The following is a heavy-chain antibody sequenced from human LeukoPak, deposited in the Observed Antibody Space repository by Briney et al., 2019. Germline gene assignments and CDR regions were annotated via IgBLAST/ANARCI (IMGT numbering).Heavy chain of an antibody. CDR1: GGSFSGYY. Sequence: SETLSLTCAVYGGSFSGYYWSWIRQPPGKGLEWIGEINHSGSTNYNPSLKSRVTISVDTSKNQFSLELSSVTAADTAVYYCARGPNVDTAFDYWGQGTLVTVSS. CDR2: INHSGST. D-gene: IGHD5-18*01. V-gene: IGHV4-34*01. CDR3: ARGPNVDTAFDY. J-gene: IGHJ4*02.